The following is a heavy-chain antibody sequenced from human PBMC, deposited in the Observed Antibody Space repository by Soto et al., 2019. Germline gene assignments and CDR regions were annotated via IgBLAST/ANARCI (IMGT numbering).Heavy chain of an antibody. Sequence: GESLKISCKGSGYSFTSYWIGWVRQMPGKGLEWMGIVYPSDSSINYGPSFRGHVTISADRSISTAYLQWSSLKASDTAVYFCARGVKMATPHKYFFDYWGQGTLVTVSS. J-gene: IGHJ4*02. CDR3: ARGVKMATPHKYFFDY. CDR2: VYPSDSSI. D-gene: IGHD5-12*01. CDR1: GYSFTSYW. V-gene: IGHV5-10-1*01.